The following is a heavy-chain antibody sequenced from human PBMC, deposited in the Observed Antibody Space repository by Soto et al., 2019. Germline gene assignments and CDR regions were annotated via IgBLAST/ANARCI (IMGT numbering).Heavy chain of an antibody. J-gene: IGHJ6*02. CDR3: ARATSYTYYYYGMDV. D-gene: IGHD4-4*01. CDR1: GFTFSSYE. Sequence: PGGSLRLSCAASGFTFSSYEMNWVRQAPGKGLEWVSYISSSGSTIYYADSVKGRFTISRDNAKNSLYLQMNSLRAEDTAVYYCARATSYTYYYYGMDVWGQGTTVTVSS. V-gene: IGHV3-48*03. CDR2: ISSSGSTI.